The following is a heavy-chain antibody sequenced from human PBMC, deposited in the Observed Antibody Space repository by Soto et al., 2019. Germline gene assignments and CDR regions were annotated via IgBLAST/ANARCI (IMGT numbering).Heavy chain of an antibody. V-gene: IGHV3-23*01. CDR1: GFTFSSYA. CDR3: AKDGLRFLEWLSPNYYYYMDV. J-gene: IGHJ6*03. D-gene: IGHD3-3*01. CDR2: ISGSGGST. Sequence: PWGSLRLSCAASGFTFSSYAMSWVRQAPGKGLEWVSAISGSGGSTYYADSVKGRFTISRDNSKNTLYLQMNSLRAEDTAVYYCAKDGLRFLEWLSPNYYYYMDVWGKGTTVTVSS.